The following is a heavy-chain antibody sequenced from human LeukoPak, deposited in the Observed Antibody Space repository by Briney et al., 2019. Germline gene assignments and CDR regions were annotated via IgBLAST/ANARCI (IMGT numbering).Heavy chain of an antibody. V-gene: IGHV3-21*01. J-gene: IGHJ4*02. Sequence: GGSLRLSCAASGFTFSSYSMNWVRQAPGKGLEWVSSISSSSSYIYYADSVKGRFTISRDNAKNSLYLQMNSLRAEDTAVYYCARLTGLWFGERDYWGQGTLVTVSS. D-gene: IGHD3-10*01. CDR2: ISSSSSYI. CDR3: ARLTGLWFGERDY. CDR1: GFTFSSYS.